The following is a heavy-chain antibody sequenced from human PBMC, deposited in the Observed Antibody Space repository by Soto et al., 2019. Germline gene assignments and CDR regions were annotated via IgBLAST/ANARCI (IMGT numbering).Heavy chain of an antibody. D-gene: IGHD3-10*01. CDR1: GFTFSNYA. V-gene: IGHV3-23*01. Sequence: EVQLLESGGGLVQPGGSLRLSCAASGFTFSNYAMSWVRQSPGKGLEWVSGLSDSGGRTYYADSVKGRFTISRDNSKNTLHLQMTSLRAEDTAIYFCAGELLSQSYYYYMDVWGKGTTVTVSS. CDR2: LSDSGGRT. J-gene: IGHJ6*03. CDR3: AGELLSQSYYYYMDV.